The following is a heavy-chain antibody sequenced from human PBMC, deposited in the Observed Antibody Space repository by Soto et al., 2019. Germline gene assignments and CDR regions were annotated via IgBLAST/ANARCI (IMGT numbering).Heavy chain of an antibody. CDR3: ARDLIGYCSSTSCYTGP. D-gene: IGHD2-2*02. Sequence: PGGSLRLSCAASGFTFSSYSMNWVRQAPGKGLEWVSSISSSSSYIYYADSVKGRFTISRDNAKNSLYLQMNSLRAEDTAVYYCARDLIGYCSSTSCYTGPWGQGTLVTVSS. CDR1: GFTFSSYS. CDR2: ISSSSSYI. V-gene: IGHV3-21*01. J-gene: IGHJ5*02.